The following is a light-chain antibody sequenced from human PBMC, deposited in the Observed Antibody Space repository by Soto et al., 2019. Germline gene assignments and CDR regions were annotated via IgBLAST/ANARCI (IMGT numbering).Light chain of an antibody. J-gene: IGKJ4*01. CDR2: DAS. Sequence: EIVLTQSPATLSLSPGGRATLSCRASHSVSSDLLWYQQKPGQSPRLLISDASNRATGIPARFSGSGSGTDFTLTISSLAPEDFAVYYCQQRYRWPLTFGGGTKVDLK. V-gene: IGKV3-11*01. CDR3: QQRYRWPLT. CDR1: HSVSSD.